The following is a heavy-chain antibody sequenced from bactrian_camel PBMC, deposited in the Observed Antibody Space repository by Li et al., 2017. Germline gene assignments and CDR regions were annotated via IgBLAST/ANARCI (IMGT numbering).Heavy chain of an antibody. D-gene: IGHD5*01. CDR3: TRSASGRCAGY. Sequence: HVQLVESGGALVQPGGSLRLSCAASGFTFSSYWMYWVRQASGKGLEWVSSIYSDGSNTYYADSVKGRFFISQDKAKDTAYLQMNSLKPEDAGMYSCTRSASGRCAGYWGQGTQVTVS. V-gene: IGHV3S6*01. CDR2: IYSDGSNT. CDR1: GFTFSSYW. J-gene: IGHJ4*01.